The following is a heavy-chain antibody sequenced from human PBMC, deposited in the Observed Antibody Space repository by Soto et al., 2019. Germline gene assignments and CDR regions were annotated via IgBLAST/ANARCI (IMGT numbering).Heavy chain of an antibody. CDR1: GFTFSSYS. D-gene: IGHD2-2*02. V-gene: IGHV3-21*01. CDR2: ISSSSSYI. Sequence: PGGSLRLSCAASGFTFSSYSMNWVRQAPGKGLEWVSSISSSSSYIYYADSVKGRFTISRDNAKNSLYLQMNSLRAEDTAVYYCARVTRGYCSSTSCHIDYWGQGTLVTVSS. J-gene: IGHJ4*02. CDR3: ARVTRGYCSSTSCHIDY.